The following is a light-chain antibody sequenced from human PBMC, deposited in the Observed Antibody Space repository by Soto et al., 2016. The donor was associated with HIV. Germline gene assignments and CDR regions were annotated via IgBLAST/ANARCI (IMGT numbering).Light chain of an antibody. CDR1: RGIKNE. CDR3: LQDYDRPYT. J-gene: IGKJ2*01. V-gene: IGKV1-6*01. CDR2: ATS. Sequence: IQMTQSPSSLSASVGDTVTITCRASRGIKNELGWYQQKPGEAPKLLIYATSSLGGGVPSRFSGSGSGTDFTLTISSLQPEDSASYFCLQDYDRPYTFGQGTKLEIK.